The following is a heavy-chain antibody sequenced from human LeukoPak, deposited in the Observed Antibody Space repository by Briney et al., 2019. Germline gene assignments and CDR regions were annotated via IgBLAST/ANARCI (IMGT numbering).Heavy chain of an antibody. J-gene: IGHJ4*02. CDR3: ARVGSSGWYVHPTLDY. CDR2: IIPIFGTA. V-gene: IGHV1-69*01. Sequence: SVKVSCKASGGTFSSYAISWVRQAPGQGLEWMGGIIPIFGTANYAQKFQGRVTITADESTSTAYMELSSLRSEDTAVYYCARVGSSGWYVHPTLDYWGQGTLVTVSS. CDR1: GGTFSSYA. D-gene: IGHD6-19*01.